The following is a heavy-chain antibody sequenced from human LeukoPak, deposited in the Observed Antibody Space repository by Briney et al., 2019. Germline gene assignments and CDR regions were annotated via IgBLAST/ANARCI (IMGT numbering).Heavy chain of an antibody. Sequence: PSGGSLRLSCAASGFTLSSYAMHWVRQAPGKGLEWVAVISYDGSNKYYADSVKGRFTISRDNSKNTLYLQMNSLRAEDTAVYYCAREGGSYPFFDYWGQGTLVTVSS. V-gene: IGHV3-30-3*01. D-gene: IGHD3-16*01. J-gene: IGHJ4*02. CDR1: GFTLSSYA. CDR3: AREGGSYPFFDY. CDR2: ISYDGSNK.